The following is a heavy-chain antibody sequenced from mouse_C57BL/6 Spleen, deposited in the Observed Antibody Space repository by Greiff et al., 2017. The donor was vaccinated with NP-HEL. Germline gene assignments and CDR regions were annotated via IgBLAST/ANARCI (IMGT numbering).Heavy chain of an antibody. D-gene: IGHD2-5*01. CDR1: GYAFSSSW. V-gene: IGHV1-82*01. CDR3: AREIYYSNYGAMDY. CDR2: IYPGDGDT. Sequence: QVHVKQSGPELVKPGASVKISCKASGYAFSSSWMNWVKQRPGKGLEWIGRIYPGDGDTNYNGKFKGKATLTADKSSSTAYMQLSSLTSEDSAVYFCAREIYYSNYGAMDYWGQGTSVTVSS. J-gene: IGHJ4*01.